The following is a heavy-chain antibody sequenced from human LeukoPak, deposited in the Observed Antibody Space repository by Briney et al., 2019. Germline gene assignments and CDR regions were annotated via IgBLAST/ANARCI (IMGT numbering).Heavy chain of an antibody. V-gene: IGHV1-8*03. D-gene: IGHD2-2*02. Sequence: GASVKVSCKAFGYTFTSYGINWVRQATGQGLEWMGWMNPNSGNTGYAQKFQGRVTITRNTSISTAYMELSSLRSEDTAVYYCARGLVPAAILSTATRCFDPWGQGTLVTVSS. CDR1: GYTFTSYG. CDR3: ARGLVPAAILSTATRCFDP. J-gene: IGHJ5*02. CDR2: MNPNSGNT.